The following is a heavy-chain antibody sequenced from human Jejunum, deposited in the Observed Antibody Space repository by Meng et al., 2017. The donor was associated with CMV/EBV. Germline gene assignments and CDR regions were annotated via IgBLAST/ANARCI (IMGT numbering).Heavy chain of an antibody. CDR2: LSTTASS. D-gene: IGHD1-26*01. CDR3: SRGRSTRTTSYEGAFGY. Sequence: YVNIFTCWCWLRQPPVKGLALVGVLSTTASSNYNPSLKSRVSIFLDWFHNQFSLQLSSVPAADTAVYYCSRGRSTRTTSYEGAFGYWGQGILVTVSS. J-gene: IGHJ4*02. CDR1: YVNIFTC. V-gene: IGHV4-4*02.